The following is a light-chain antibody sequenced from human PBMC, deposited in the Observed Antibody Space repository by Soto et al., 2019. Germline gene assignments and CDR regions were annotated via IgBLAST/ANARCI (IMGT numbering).Light chain of an antibody. CDR2: DAS. Sequence: EIVLTQSPATLSLSPGERATLSCRASQSVSSSLAWYQQKSGQTPRLLIYDASNRATDIPARFSGSGSGTDFTLTISSLEPEDFAVYYCQQRSNWPPMYTFGQGTKLEI. J-gene: IGKJ2*01. CDR3: QQRSNWPPMYT. V-gene: IGKV3-11*01. CDR1: QSVSSS.